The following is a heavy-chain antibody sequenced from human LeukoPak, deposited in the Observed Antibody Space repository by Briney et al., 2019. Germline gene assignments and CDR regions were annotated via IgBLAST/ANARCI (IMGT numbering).Heavy chain of an antibody. CDR3: AKRGQFWSGYHNWFDP. CDR2: IYYSGRT. CDR1: GGSISNNNYC. V-gene: IGHV4-39*01. Sequence: SETLSLTCTVSGGSISNNNYCWGWIRQPPGKGLEWIGSIYYSGRTYYNPSLGNRVTISVDTPKNQFSLKLSSVTAADTAVYYCAKRGQFWSGYHNWFDPWGQGTLVTVSS. J-gene: IGHJ5*02. D-gene: IGHD3-3*02.